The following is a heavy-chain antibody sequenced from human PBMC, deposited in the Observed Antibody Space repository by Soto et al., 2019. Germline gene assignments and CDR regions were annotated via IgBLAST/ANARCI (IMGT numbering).Heavy chain of an antibody. CDR2: IYYSGST. CDR1: GDSLSSSNXX. J-gene: IGHJ4*02. V-gene: IGHV4-39*02. CDR3: ASYELLTVYFPQFLSDY. Sequence: QLQLQESGPGLVKPSETLSLTCSVSGDSLSSSNXXXXXXXXXXXXXXXXXGSIYYSGSTYYNPSLKSRVSMSLYMSKNRFSLQLTSLTAADTAVYYCASYELLTVYFPQFLSDYWGQGTLVTVSA. D-gene: IGHD3-9*01.